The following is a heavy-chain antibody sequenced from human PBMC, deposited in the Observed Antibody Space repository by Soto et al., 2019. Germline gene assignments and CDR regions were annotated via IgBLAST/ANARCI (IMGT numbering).Heavy chain of an antibody. D-gene: IGHD2-21*02. CDR3: ARGWGLLPYYVMNV. CDR2: ISYTGRT. Sequence: PSETLSLTCIVSGDSVTSGSYYWTWLRQPPGKGLEWIGYISYTGRTKYNPSLQSRVTISVDTSKNDFSLNLSAVTAADTAVYFCARGWGLLPYYVMNVWGHGTAVTVSS. V-gene: IGHV4-61*03. CDR1: GDSVTSGSYY. J-gene: IGHJ6*02.